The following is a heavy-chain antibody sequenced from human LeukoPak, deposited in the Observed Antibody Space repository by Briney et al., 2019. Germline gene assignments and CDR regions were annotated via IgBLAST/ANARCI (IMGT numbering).Heavy chain of an antibody. J-gene: IGHJ4*02. CDR2: ISYDGSNK. D-gene: IGHD4-17*01. V-gene: IGHV3-30*18. CDR1: GFTFSNYW. CDR3: AKVHYGDYLPDY. Sequence: GGSLRLSCGASGFTFSNYWMSWVRQAPGKGLEWVAVISYDGSNKYYADSVKGRFTISRDNSKNTLYLQMNSLRAEDTAVYYCAKVHYGDYLPDYWGQGTLVTVSS.